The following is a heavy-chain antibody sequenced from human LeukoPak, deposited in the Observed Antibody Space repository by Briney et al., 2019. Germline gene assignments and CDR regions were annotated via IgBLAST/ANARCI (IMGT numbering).Heavy chain of an antibody. CDR1: GFTFSSYA. V-gene: IGHV3-23*01. CDR3: AKDMSGSYYRDY. CDR2: ISGSGGRT. D-gene: IGHD1-26*01. J-gene: IGHJ4*02. Sequence: PAGGSLRLSCAASGFTFSSYAMSWVRQAPGKGLEWVSAISGSGGRTYYADSVKSRFTISRDNSKNTLYLQMNSLRAEDTAVYYCAKDMSGSYYRDYWGQGTLVTVSS.